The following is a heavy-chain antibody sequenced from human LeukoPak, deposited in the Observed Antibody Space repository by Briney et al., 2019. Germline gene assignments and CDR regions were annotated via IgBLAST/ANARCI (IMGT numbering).Heavy chain of an antibody. D-gene: IGHD2-8*01. Sequence: SETLSLTCAVYGGSFSGYYWSWIRPPPGKGLEWIGEINHSGSTNYNPSLKSRVTISVDTSKNQFSLKLSSVTAADTAVYYCTRVGVYAFDYWGQGTLVTVSS. J-gene: IGHJ4*02. CDR2: INHSGST. V-gene: IGHV4-34*01. CDR3: TRVGVYAFDY. CDR1: GGSFSGYY.